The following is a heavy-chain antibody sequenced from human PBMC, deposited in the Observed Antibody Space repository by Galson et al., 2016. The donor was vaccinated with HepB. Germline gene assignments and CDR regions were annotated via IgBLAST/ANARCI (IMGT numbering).Heavy chain of an antibody. CDR3: ARLSYSSSLYGGDFFDY. CDR1: GYTFTDSW. CDR2: IYAGNSDT. J-gene: IGHJ4*02. Sequence: QSGAEVKKPGESLRISCKASGYTFTDSWIGWVRQMPGKGLEWMGLIYAGNSDTKYSPSFQGRVTIPVDKSISTAYLQWSRLTASDTAMYFCARLSYSSSLYGGDFFDYWGQGTLVTVSP. D-gene: IGHD6-13*01. V-gene: IGHV5-51*01.